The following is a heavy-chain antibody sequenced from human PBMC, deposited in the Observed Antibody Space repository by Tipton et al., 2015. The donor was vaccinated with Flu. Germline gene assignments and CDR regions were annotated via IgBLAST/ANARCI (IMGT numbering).Heavy chain of an antibody. Sequence: TLSLTCTVSGGSISSYYWSWIRQPAGKGLEWIGRIYTSGSTNYNPSLKSRVTMSVDTSKNQFSLKLSSVTAADTAVYYCARERGGYGSGSYIMYYFDYWGQGTLVTVSS. D-gene: IGHD3-10*01. CDR1: GGSISSYY. CDR2: IYTSGST. J-gene: IGHJ4*02. V-gene: IGHV4-4*07. CDR3: ARERGGYGSGSYIMYYFDY.